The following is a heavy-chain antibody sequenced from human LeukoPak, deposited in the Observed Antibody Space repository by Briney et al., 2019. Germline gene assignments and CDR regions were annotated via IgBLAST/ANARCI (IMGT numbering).Heavy chain of an antibody. CDR1: GFTVSSIH. V-gene: IGHV3-53*01. Sequence: GGSLKLSCAASGFTVSSIHMVWVRQAPGKGLEWVSVTYTGGNSYYADSVKGRFIISRDISKNTLYLQMNSLRAEDSALYYCARGGRGSAAVVAPRSFDIWGQGTMVTVSS. CDR2: TYTGGNS. CDR3: ARGGRGSAAVVAPRSFDI. J-gene: IGHJ3*02. D-gene: IGHD3-22*01.